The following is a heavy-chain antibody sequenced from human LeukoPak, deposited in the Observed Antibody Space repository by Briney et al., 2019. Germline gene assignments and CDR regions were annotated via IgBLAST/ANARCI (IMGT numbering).Heavy chain of an antibody. D-gene: IGHD6-19*01. V-gene: IGHV4-59*06. CDR1: GGSINSYY. J-gene: IGHJ6*02. CDR2: IYYSGST. CDR3: ARDSGYGMDV. Sequence: KPSETLSLTCTVSGGSINSYYWSWIRQHPGKGLEWIGYIYYSGSTYYNPSLKSRVTISVDTSKNQFSLKLSSVTAADTAVYYCARDSGYGMDVWGQGTTVTVSS.